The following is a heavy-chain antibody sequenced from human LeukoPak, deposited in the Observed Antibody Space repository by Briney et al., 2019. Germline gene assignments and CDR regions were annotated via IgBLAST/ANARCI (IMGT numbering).Heavy chain of an antibody. J-gene: IGHJ4*02. CDR2: IREDGSEK. Sequence: PGGSLRLSCAASGFTFSSYWMSWVRQAPGKGLEWVANIREDGSEKYYVDSVKGRFTIFRDNAKNSLYLQMNSLRAEDTAVYYCASFSGWYYYFDHWGQGTLVTVSS. CDR1: GFTFSSYW. CDR3: ASFSGWYYYFDH. V-gene: IGHV3-7*01. D-gene: IGHD6-19*01.